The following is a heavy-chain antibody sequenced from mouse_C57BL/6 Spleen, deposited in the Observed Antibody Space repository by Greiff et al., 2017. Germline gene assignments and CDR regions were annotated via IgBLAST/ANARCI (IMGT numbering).Heavy chain of an antibody. J-gene: IGHJ4*01. V-gene: IGHV1-55*01. CDR1: GYTFTSYW. CDR3: ARSLIYYDYGGYARGY. Sequence: QVQLQQPGAELVKPGASVKMSCKASGYTFTSYWITWVKQRPGQGLEWIGDIYPGSGSTNYNEKFKSKATLTVDTSSSTAYMQLSSLTSEDSAVYYCARSLIYYDYGGYARGYWGQGTSVTVSS. CDR2: IYPGSGST. D-gene: IGHD2-4*01.